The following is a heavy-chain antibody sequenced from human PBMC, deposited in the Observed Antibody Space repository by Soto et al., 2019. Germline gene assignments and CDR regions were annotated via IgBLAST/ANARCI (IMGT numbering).Heavy chain of an antibody. Sequence: PGASLKISCKASGYIFIDYWIGWVRQMPGKGLEWMGIVYPRDSDTRYSPSFQGQVTISADRSTGTAFLQWRSLKASDTALYYCASPPLPGYSIHFNSWGQGTLVTVSS. CDR2: VYPRDSDT. CDR3: ASPPLPGYSIHFNS. D-gene: IGHD2-15*01. J-gene: IGHJ4*02. V-gene: IGHV5-51*01. CDR1: GYIFIDYW.